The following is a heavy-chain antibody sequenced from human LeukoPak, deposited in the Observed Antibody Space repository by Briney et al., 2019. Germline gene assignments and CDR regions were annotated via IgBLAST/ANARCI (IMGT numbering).Heavy chain of an antibody. V-gene: IGHV3-20*04. CDR2: INWNGGST. CDR3: ARDWGEYSGSSPFDY. D-gene: IGHD1-26*01. Sequence: GGSLRLSCAASGFTFSNYGFHWVRQAPGKGLEWVSGINWNGGSTGYADSVKGRFTISRDNAKNSLYLQMNSLRAEDTALYYCARDWGEYSGSSPFDYWGQGTLVTVSS. J-gene: IGHJ4*02. CDR1: GFTFSNYG.